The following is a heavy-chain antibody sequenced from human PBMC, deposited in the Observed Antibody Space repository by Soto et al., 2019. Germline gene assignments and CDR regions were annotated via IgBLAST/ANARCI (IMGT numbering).Heavy chain of an antibody. V-gene: IGHV3-53*01. Sequence: GGSLRLSCAASGFTVSSNYMSWVRQAPGKGLEWVSVIYSGGSTYYADSVKGRFTISRDNSKNTLYLQMNSLRADDTAVYYCAIGLSSEEQWLIRRKDYYYGMDVWGQGTTVTVSS. CDR1: GFTVSSNY. D-gene: IGHD6-19*01. CDR2: IYSGGST. J-gene: IGHJ6*02. CDR3: AIGLSSEEQWLIRRKDYYYGMDV.